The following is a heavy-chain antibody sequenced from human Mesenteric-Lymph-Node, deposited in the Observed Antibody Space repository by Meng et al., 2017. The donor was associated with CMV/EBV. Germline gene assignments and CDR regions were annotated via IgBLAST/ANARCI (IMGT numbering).Heavy chain of an antibody. CDR3: SKQYCTSNSCHPGFDS. CDR2: IYSGGST. J-gene: IGHJ4*02. Sequence: GESLKISCAASGFTVSSNYMSWVRQAPGKGLEWVSVIYSGGSTYYADSVNGRFTVSRDNSKDTLYVEMNNLRADDTATYYCSKQYCTSNSCHPGFDSWGQGTLVTVSS. CDR1: GFTVSSNY. V-gene: IGHV3-53*01. D-gene: IGHD2-2*01.